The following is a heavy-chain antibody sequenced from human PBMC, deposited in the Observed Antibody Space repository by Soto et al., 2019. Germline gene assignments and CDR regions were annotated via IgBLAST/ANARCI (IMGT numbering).Heavy chain of an antibody. CDR1: GFTFSSYA. D-gene: IGHD3-22*01. V-gene: IGHV3-30-3*01. CDR2: ISYDGSNK. Sequence: ESGGGVVQPGRSLRLSCAASGFTFSSYAMHWVRQAPGKGLEWVAVISYDGSNKYYADSVKGRFTISRDNSKNTLYLQMNSLRAEDTAVYYCARDPAYDTARVPYYWGQGTLVTVSS. CDR3: ARDPAYDTARVPYY. J-gene: IGHJ4*02.